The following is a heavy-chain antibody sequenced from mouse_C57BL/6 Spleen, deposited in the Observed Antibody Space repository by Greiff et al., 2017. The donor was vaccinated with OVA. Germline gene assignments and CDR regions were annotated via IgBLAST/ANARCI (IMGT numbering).Heavy chain of an antibody. CDR2: ISSGGSYT. CDR1: GFTFSSYG. J-gene: IGHJ4*01. CDR3: ARHGDYGNYDYYAMDY. Sequence: EVMLVESGGDLVKPGGSLKLSCAASGFTFSSYGMSWVRQTPDKRLEWVATISSGGSYTYYPDSVKGRFTISRDNAKNTLYLQMSSLKSEDTAMYYCARHGDYGNYDYYAMDYWGQGTSVTVSS. V-gene: IGHV5-6*01. D-gene: IGHD2-1*01.